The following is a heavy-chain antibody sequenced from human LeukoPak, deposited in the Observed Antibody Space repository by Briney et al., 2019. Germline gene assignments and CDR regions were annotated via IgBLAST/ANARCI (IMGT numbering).Heavy chain of an antibody. V-gene: IGHV4-38-2*01. J-gene: IGHJ1*01. D-gene: IGHD1-26*01. CDR1: GYSISSGYY. CDR2: IYHSGST. CDR3: ARRSGSYRAGAEYFQH. Sequence: SETLSLTCAVSGYSISSGYYWGWIRQSPGKGLEWIGSIYHSGSTYYNPSLKSRVTISVDTSKNHFSLRLSSVTAADTAVHYCARRSGSYRAGAEYFQHWGRGTLVTVSS.